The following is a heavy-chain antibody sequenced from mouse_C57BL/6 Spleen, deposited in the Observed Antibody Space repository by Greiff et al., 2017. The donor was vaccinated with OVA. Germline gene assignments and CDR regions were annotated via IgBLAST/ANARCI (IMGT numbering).Heavy chain of an antibody. CDR2: ISYDGSN. CDR3: AREGNFLFDY. D-gene: IGHD2-1*01. J-gene: IGHJ2*01. CDR1: GYSITSGYY. V-gene: IGHV3-6*01. Sequence: EVKLEESGPGLVKPSQSLSLTCSVTGYSITSGYYWNWIRQFPGNKLEWMGYISYDGSNNYNPSLKNRISITRDTSKNQFFLKLNSVTTEDTATYYCAREGNFLFDYWGQGTTLTVSS.